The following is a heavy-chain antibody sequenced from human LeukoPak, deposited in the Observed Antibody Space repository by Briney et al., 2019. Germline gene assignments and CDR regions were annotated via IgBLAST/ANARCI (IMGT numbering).Heavy chain of an antibody. CDR1: GYSFTSYW. V-gene: IGHV5-51*01. CDR2: IYPGDSDT. D-gene: IGHD6-25*01. CDR3: ARPRGYSSGWPYYFDY. J-gene: IGHJ4*02. Sequence: GESLKISCKGSGYSFTSYWIGWVRQMPGKGLEWMGIIYPGDSDTRYSPSFRGQVTISADESISTAYLQWSSLEASDTAMYYCARPRGYSSGWPYYFDYWGQGTLVTVSS.